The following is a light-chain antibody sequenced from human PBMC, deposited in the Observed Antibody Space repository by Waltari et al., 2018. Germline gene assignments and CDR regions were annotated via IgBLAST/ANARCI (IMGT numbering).Light chain of an antibody. V-gene: IGKV2-28*01. CDR2: LVS. J-gene: IGKJ1*01. CDR1: QSLLHSSGNTF. CDR3: MQARQTPWT. Sequence: DIVMTQSPLSLSVTPGEPASISCRSSQSLLHSSGNTFLDWYLQKPGQSPQLLIYLVSNRACGVPDRFSGSGSGTDVTLKISRVEAEDVGVYFCMQARQTPWTFGQGTRVEIK.